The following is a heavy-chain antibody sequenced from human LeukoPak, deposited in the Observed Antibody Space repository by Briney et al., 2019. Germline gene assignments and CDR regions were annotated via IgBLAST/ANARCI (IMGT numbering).Heavy chain of an antibody. D-gene: IGHD1-26*01. CDR2: IYYSGST. J-gene: IGHJ3*02. V-gene: IGHV4-59*01. CDR3: AREYSGSYTDAFDI. CDR1: GGSISSYY. Sequence: SETLSLTCTVSGGSISSYYWSWIRQPPGKGLEWIGYIYYSGSTNYNPSHKSRVTISVDTSKNQFSLKLSSVTAADTAVYYCAREYSGSYTDAFDIWGQGTMVTVSS.